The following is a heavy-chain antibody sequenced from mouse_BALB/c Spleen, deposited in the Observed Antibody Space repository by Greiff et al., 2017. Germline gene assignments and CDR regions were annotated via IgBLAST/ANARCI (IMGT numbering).Heavy chain of an antibody. CDR2: ISYSGST. CDR1: GYSITSDYA. Sequence: EVKLVESGPGLVKPSQSLSLTCTVTGYSITSDYAWNWIRQFPGNKLEWMGYISYSGSTSYNPSLKSRISITRDTSKNQFFLQLNSVTTEDTATYYCAIFYYGSRGYYFDYWGQGTTLTVSS. V-gene: IGHV3-2*02. D-gene: IGHD1-1*01. J-gene: IGHJ2*01. CDR3: AIFYYGSRGYYFDY.